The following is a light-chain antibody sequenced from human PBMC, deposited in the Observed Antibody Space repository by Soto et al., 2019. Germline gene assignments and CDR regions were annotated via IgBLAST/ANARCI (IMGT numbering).Light chain of an antibody. CDR2: RTS. J-gene: IGKJ1*01. V-gene: IGKV3-15*01. CDR3: QEYNGRSS. Sequence: VTTQSPATLSVSPGERATLSCTASQNVAGDLAWYQQKPGQAPRLLIYRTSTRATGIPARFSGSGSGTEFTLTISSLQSEDFAVYYCQEYNGRSSFGQGTKVEMK. CDR1: QNVAGD.